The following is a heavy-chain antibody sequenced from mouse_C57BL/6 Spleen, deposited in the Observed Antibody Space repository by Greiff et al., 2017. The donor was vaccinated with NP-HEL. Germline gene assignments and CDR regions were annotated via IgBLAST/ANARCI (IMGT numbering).Heavy chain of an antibody. D-gene: IGHD1-1*01. CDR2: IYPGDGDT. V-gene: IGHV1-80*01. Sequence: QVQLQQSGAELVKPGASVKISCKASGYAFSSYWMNWVKQRPGKGLEWIGQIYPGDGDTNYNGKFKGKATLTADKSSSTAYMQLSSLTSEDSAVYFCARSPFIAHFDYWGQGTTLTVSS. CDR1: GYAFSSYW. J-gene: IGHJ2*01. CDR3: ARSPFIAHFDY.